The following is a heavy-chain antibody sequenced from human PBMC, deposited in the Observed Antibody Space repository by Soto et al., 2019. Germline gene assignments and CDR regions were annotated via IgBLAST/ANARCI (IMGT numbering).Heavy chain of an antibody. CDR1: DGYISSYG. J-gene: IGHJ4*02. Sequence: PSETLSLTCTVADGYISSYGWSWIRQPPGKGLEWIGYIYHIGSTKYNPSLKSRVTMSVDKSKNNFSLNLRSVTAADTAVYYCASKPYNWNTWMVYWGPGILVTVSS. CDR2: IYHIGST. CDR3: ASKPYNWNTWMVY. D-gene: IGHD1-1*01. V-gene: IGHV4-59*12.